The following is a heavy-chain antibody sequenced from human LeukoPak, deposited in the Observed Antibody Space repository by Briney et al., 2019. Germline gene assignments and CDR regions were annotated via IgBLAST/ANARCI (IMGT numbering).Heavy chain of an antibody. CDR2: IWYDGSNK. Sequence: GGSLRLSCAASGFTFSSYGMHWVRQAPGKGLEWVAVIWYDGSNKYYADSVKGRFTISRDNSKNTLYLQMNSLRAEDTAVYYCVRDASRVAVADYWGQGTLVTVSS. CDR3: VRDASRVAVADY. D-gene: IGHD6-19*01. J-gene: IGHJ4*02. CDR1: GFTFSSYG. V-gene: IGHV3-33*01.